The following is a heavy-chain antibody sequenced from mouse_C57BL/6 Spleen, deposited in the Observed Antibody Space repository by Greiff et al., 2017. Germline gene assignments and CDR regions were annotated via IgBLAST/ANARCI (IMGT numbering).Heavy chain of an antibody. Sequence: QVQLQQPGTELVKPGASVKLSCKASGYTFTSYWKHWVKQRPGQGLEWIGNINPSNGGTNYNEKFKSKATLSVDKSASSAYMQLSSLTSEDSAVYYFSRVSGTRNYFDYWGQGTTLTVSS. CDR2: INPSNGGT. CDR1: GYTFTSYW. CDR3: SRVSGTRNYFDY. D-gene: IGHD4-1*01. J-gene: IGHJ2*01. V-gene: IGHV1-53*01.